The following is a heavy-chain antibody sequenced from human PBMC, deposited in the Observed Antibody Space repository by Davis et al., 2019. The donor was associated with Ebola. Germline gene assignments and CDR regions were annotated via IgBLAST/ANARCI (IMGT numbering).Heavy chain of an antibody. D-gene: IGHD3-3*01. J-gene: IGHJ4*02. CDR3: ARGPFSAIFGVVTIYFDY. Sequence: SETLSLTCAVYGGSFSGYYWSWIRQPPGQGLEWIGEINHSGSTNYNPSPKSRVTISVDTSKNQFSLKLSSVTAADTAVYYCARGPFSAIFGVVTIYFDYWGQGTLVTVSS. V-gene: IGHV4-34*01. CDR1: GGSFSGYY. CDR2: INHSGST.